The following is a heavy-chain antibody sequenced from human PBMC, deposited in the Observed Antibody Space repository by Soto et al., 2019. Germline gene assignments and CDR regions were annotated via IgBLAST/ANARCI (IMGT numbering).Heavy chain of an antibody. J-gene: IGHJ6*02. CDR1: GYSFTSYW. CDR2: IYPGDSDT. CDR3: ARQPPGIAVAGTDYYYGMDV. D-gene: IGHD6-19*01. V-gene: IGHV5-51*01. Sequence: GESLKISCKGSGYSFTSYWIGWVRQMPGKGLEWMGIIYPGDSDTRYSPSFQGQVTISAGKSISTAYLQWSSLKASDTAMYYCARQPPGIAVAGTDYYYGMDVWGQGTTVTVSS.